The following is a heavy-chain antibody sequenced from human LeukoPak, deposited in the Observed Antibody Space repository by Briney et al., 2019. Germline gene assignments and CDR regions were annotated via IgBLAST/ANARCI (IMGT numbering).Heavy chain of an antibody. Sequence: ASVKVSCKASGYTFTNYDINWVRQATGQGLEWMGWMNPNTGNTGYTQKFQGRITITGNTSISTAYMELSSLRSEDTAVYYCARSLWSGYDTFDIWGQGTMVTVSS. CDR2: MNPNTGNT. CDR1: GYTFTNYD. D-gene: IGHD3-3*01. CDR3: ARSLWSGYDTFDI. J-gene: IGHJ3*02. V-gene: IGHV1-8*03.